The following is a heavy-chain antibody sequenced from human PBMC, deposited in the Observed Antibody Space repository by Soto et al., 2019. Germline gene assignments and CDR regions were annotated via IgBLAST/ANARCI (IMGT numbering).Heavy chain of an antibody. J-gene: IGHJ4*02. D-gene: IGHD3-10*01. CDR2: IMPFFGSG. V-gene: IGHV1-69*01. CDR1: RGTFTNYA. CDR3: ARDRAEYYSHFVY. Sequence: QVYLVQSGAEVKKPGSSVKVSCKALRGTFTNYAFSWVRQAPGQGLEWMEGIMPFFGSGNYVQKFQGRINITADESTSSVYLELTSLRSEDTAVYYCARDRAEYYSHFVYWGQGSLVTVSS.